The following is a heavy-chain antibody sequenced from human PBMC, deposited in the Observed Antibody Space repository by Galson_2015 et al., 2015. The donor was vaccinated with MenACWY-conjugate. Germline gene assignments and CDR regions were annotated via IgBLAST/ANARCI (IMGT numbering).Heavy chain of an antibody. Sequence: QSGAEVKKPGESLTISCKASGYNFITYWIGWVRQVPGKGMEXVGLISXIDSXXRYGPAFEGRVXISAEXXXTPAYLQWNSLQASDTAMYYCARHPPGGRGMDVWGQGTTVTVSS. J-gene: IGHJ6*02. D-gene: IGHD1-26*01. CDR3: ARHPPGGRGMDV. CDR1: GYNFITYW. V-gene: IGHV5-51*01. CDR2: ISXIDSXX.